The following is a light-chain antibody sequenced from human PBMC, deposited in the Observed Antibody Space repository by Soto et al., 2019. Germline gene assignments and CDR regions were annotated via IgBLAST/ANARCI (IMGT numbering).Light chain of an antibody. CDR1: SSDVGSFNY. Sequence: QSVLTQPASVSGSPGQSITISCTGTSSDVGSFNYVSWYQQHPGKAPKLLIYDVSSRPSGVSNRFSGSKSGNTAPLTISGVQAEDEADYYCSSYTSSSTWVFGGGTKLTVL. CDR2: DVS. J-gene: IGLJ3*02. CDR3: SSYTSSSTWV. V-gene: IGLV2-14*01.